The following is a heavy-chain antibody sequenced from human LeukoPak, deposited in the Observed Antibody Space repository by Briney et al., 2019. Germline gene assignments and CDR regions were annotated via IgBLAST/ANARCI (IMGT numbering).Heavy chain of an antibody. CDR2: IYHSGST. D-gene: IGHD3-22*01. CDR1: GGSMSPYH. CDR3: ARDNTYYYDSSGYRGYYGMDV. J-gene: IGHJ6*02. V-gene: IGHV4-59*12. Sequence: PSETLSLTCTVSGGSMSPYHWGWIRQPPGKGLEWIGYIYHSGSTYYNPSLKSRVTISVDRSKNQFSLKLSSVTAADTAVYYCARDNTYYYDSSGYRGYYGMDVWGQGTTVTVSS.